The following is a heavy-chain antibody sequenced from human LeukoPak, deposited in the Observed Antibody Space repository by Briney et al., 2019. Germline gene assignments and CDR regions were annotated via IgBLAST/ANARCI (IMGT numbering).Heavy chain of an antibody. CDR2: ISSDGGNE. CDR3: VRGVDRIWPRV. V-gene: IGHV3-30-3*01. Sequence: GGTLRLSCAASGFTFDTYSIRWVRQAPGKGLEWVAVISSDGGNEYYADSVKGRFTISRDNSKNMLYLQMNSLRPEDTAVYYCVRGVDRIWPRVWGKGTTVTVSS. CDR1: GFTFDTYS. J-gene: IGHJ6*04. D-gene: IGHD2/OR15-2a*01.